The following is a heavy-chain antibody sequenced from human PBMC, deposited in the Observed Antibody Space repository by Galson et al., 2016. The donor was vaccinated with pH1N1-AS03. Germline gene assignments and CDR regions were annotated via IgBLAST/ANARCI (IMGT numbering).Heavy chain of an antibody. J-gene: IGHJ4*02. CDR1: GDSISSTNYY. V-gene: IGHV4-61*02. CDR3: ARESTTMARYFDY. D-gene: IGHD4/OR15-4a*01. Sequence: TLSLTCTVSGDSISSTNYYWSWIRQPAGKGLEWIGRFFPSGSTYYNPSLKSRVTMSVDTSRNQFSLKLSSVTAADTAVYYCARESTTMARYFDYWGQGTLVTVSS. CDR2: FFPSGST.